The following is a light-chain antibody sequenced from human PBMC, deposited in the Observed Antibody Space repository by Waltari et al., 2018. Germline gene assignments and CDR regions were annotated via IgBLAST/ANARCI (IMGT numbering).Light chain of an antibody. V-gene: IGKV1-39*01. CDR2: AAS. J-gene: IGKJ1*01. CDR1: QSISSH. CDR3: QQSYSTPRT. Sequence: DIQMTQSPSSLSASVGDRVTITCRASQSISSHLNWFQQRPGKTPKLLIYAASSLQSGVPSRFSGSGSGTGFTLAISSLQPEDFATYYCQQSYSTPRTFSQGTKVEIK.